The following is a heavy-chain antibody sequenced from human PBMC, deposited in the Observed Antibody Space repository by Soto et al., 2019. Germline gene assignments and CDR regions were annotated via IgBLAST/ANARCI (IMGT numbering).Heavy chain of an antibody. CDR1: GFTFSSYS. J-gene: IGHJ4*02. D-gene: IGHD5-12*01. CDR3: ARDIAGYGDY. Sequence: EVQLVESGGGLVQPGGSLRLSCAASGFTFSSYSMNWVRQAPGKGLEWVSYISSSSSTIYYADSVKGRFTISRDNAKNSLYPQMNSLRAEDTAVYYCARDIAGYGDYWGQGTLVTVSS. CDR2: ISSSSSTI. V-gene: IGHV3-48*01.